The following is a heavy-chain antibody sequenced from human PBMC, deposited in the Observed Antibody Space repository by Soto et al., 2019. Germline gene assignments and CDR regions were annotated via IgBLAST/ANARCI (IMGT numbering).Heavy chain of an antibody. CDR1: GFTFNNYA. CDR2: ISGGGDTT. J-gene: IGHJ4*02. CDR3: AKGRGGSGSLTPRVDF. Sequence: EVRLLESGGGLVQPGGSLRLSCAASGFTFNNYAMTWVRQAPGKGLEWVPAISGGGDTTSYADSVKGRCTVSRDGSKNTLYLQMSSLRAEDPALSYCAKGRGGSGSLTPRVDFWGQGTLVTVSS. V-gene: IGHV3-23*01. D-gene: IGHD3-10*01.